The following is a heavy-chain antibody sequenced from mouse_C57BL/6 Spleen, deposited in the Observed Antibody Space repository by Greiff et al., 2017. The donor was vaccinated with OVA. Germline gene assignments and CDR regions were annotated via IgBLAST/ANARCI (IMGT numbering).Heavy chain of an antibody. CDR1: GYTFTSYW. CDR3: ARRAFTVGYFDY. J-gene: IGHJ2*01. Sequence: VKLQQPGAELVRPGSSVKLSCKASGYTFTSYWMDWVKQRPGQGLEWIGNIYPSDSETHYNQKFKDKATLTVDKSSSTAYMQLSSLTSEDSAVYYCARRAFTVGYFDYWGQGTTLTVSS. V-gene: IGHV1-61*01. D-gene: IGHD1-1*01. CDR2: IYPSDSET.